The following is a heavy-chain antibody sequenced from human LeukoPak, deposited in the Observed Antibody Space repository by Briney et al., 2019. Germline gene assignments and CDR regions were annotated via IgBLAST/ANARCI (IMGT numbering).Heavy chain of an antibody. D-gene: IGHD5-12*01. CDR1: GYWFTSYW. CDR3: ARRAGISGYFFYLDS. V-gene: IGHV5-51*01. CDR2: MYPGDSAT. Sequence: GESLKISCRASGYWFTSYWIGWVRQMPGKGLEWMGIMYPGDSATRYSPAFQGHVTISADSSISTAYLQWSSLKVSDTAIYYCARRAGISGYFFYLDSWGQGTLVTVSS. J-gene: IGHJ4*02.